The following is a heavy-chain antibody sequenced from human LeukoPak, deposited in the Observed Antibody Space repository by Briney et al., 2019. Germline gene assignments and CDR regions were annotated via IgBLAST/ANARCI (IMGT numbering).Heavy chain of an antibody. D-gene: IGHD1-14*01. J-gene: IGHJ4*02. CDR3: ARDTVITGTTRV. Sequence: ASVKVSCKASGGTFSSYAISWMRQAPGQGLEWMGRIIAIFGTANYAQKFQGGVTITTDESTSTAYMELSSLRSEDTAVYYCARDTVITGTTRVWGQGTLVTVSS. CDR1: GGTFSSYA. CDR2: IIAIFGTA. V-gene: IGHV1-69*05.